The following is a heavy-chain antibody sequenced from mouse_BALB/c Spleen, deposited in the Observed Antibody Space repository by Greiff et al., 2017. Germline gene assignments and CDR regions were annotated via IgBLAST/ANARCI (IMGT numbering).Heavy chain of an antibody. V-gene: IGHV5-17*02. CDR2: ISSGSSTI. D-gene: IGHD2-4*01. Sequence: EVQRVESGGGLVQPGGSRKLSCAASGFTFSSFGMHWVRQAPEKGLEWVAYISSGSSTIYYADTVKGRFTISRDNPKNTLFLQMTSLRSEDTAMYYCARGGPYDYDEGFPYWGQGTLVTVSA. J-gene: IGHJ3*01. CDR1: GFTFSSFG. CDR3: ARGGPYDYDEGFPY.